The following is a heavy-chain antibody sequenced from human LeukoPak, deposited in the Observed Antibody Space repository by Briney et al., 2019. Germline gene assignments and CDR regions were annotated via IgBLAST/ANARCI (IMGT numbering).Heavy chain of an antibody. V-gene: IGHV3-11*04. J-gene: IGHJ6*02. Sequence: GGSLRLSCAASGFTFSDYYMSWIRQAPGKGLEWVSYISSSSTIYYADSVRGRFTISRDNAKNSLYLQMNSLRAEDTAMYYCAKDQGPITIFGVVIGGMDVWGQGTTVTVSS. CDR2: ISSSSTI. CDR3: AKDQGPITIFGVVIGGMDV. D-gene: IGHD3-3*01. CDR1: GFTFSDYY.